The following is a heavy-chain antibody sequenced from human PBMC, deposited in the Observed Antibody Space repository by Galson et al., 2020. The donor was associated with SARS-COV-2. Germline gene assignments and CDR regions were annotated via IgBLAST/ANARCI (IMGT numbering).Heavy chain of an antibody. V-gene: IGHV1-3*01. Sequence: ASVKVSCKASGYTFTSYAMHWVRQAPGQRLEWMGWINAGNGNTKYSQKFQGRVTITRDTSASTAYMELSSLRSEDTAVYYCARDLQGIAAAGLMYGMDVWGQGTTVTVSS. D-gene: IGHD6-25*01. J-gene: IGHJ6*02. CDR3: ARDLQGIAAAGLMYGMDV. CDR2: INAGNGNT. CDR1: GYTFTSYA.